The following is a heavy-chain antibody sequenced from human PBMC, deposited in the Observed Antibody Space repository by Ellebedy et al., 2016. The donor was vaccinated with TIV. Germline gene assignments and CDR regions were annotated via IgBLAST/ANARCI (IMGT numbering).Heavy chain of an antibody. CDR1: GGSISSEDYY. CDR2: IFHSETA. V-gene: IGHV4-30-4*01. Sequence: SETLSLXXTVSGGSISSEDYYWGWIRQPPGKGLEWIGYIFHSETAYYSPSLESRVTISVDTSKSQFSLKLSSVTAADTAVYYCARGSDYFDYWGQGTLVTVSS. CDR3: ARGSDYFDY. J-gene: IGHJ4*02.